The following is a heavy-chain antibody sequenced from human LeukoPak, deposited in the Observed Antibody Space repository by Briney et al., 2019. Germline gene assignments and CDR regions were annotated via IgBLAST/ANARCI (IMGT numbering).Heavy chain of an antibody. Sequence: QTGGSLRLSRAASGFTFSSYWMHWVRQAPGKGLVWVTRISADGSYTLYADSVKGRFTISRDNAKNTLYLQMNSLRAEDTAVYYCATANSGPDIWGQGTTVTVSS. D-gene: IGHD1-1*01. V-gene: IGHV3-74*01. CDR2: ISADGSYT. J-gene: IGHJ3*02. CDR3: ATANSGPDI. CDR1: GFTFSSYW.